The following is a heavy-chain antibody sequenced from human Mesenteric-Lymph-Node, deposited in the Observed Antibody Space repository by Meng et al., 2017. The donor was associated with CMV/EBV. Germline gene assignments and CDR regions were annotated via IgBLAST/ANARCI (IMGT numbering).Heavy chain of an antibody. D-gene: IGHD3-10*01. J-gene: IGHJ5*02. CDR3: ARVRGVSWFDP. V-gene: IGHV4-34*01. CDR2: VNHAGTT. CDR1: GGSFSRYS. Sequence: SLTCVVSGGSFSRYSWSWIRQSPGKGLEWIGEVNHAGTTNYIPSLKSRVAISVDTSNNQFSLSLTSVTAADTGIYYCARVRGVSWFDPWGQGTLVTVSS.